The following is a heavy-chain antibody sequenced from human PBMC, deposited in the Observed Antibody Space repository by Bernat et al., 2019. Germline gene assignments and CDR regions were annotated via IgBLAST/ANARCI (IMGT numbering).Heavy chain of an antibody. CDR3: ARDLSNPTAYYYYGMDV. Sequence: QVQLVESGGGLVKPGGSLRLSCAASGFTFSDYYMSWIRQAPGKGLEWVSYISSSSSYTNYADSVKGRFTISRDNAKNSLYLQMNSLRAEDTAVYYCARDLSNPTAYYYYGMDVWGQGTTVTVSS. CDR1: GFTFSDYY. D-gene: IGHD4-11*01. J-gene: IGHJ6*02. CDR2: ISSSSSYT. V-gene: IGHV3-11*06.